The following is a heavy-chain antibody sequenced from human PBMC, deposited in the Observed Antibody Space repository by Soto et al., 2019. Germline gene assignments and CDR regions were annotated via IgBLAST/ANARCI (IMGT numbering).Heavy chain of an antibody. CDR1: GFTFSSFA. Sequence: EVQPLEPGGGLVQPGGYLRLSCAASGFTFSSFARRWVRQAPGRGLEWVSGSSGSGDSAYYEDSVKGRFTISRDKSKNTLYLKMNSLRAEDTAVYYCARRGSGNYYDYWGQGTLVTVSS. CDR3: ARRGSGNYYDY. V-gene: IGHV3-23*01. CDR2: SSGSGDSA. J-gene: IGHJ4*02. D-gene: IGHD1-26*01.